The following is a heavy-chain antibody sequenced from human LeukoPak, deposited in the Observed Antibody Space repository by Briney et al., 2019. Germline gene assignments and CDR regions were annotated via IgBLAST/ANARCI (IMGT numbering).Heavy chain of an antibody. V-gene: IGHV1-69*13. J-gene: IGHJ5*02. CDR2: IIPIFGTA. CDR1: GGTLSRYA. D-gene: IGHD2-2*01. CDR3: ARDVRHRYCSSATCYRGWFDP. Sequence: GASVKVSCKTSGGTLSRYAISWVRQAPGQGLEWMGEIIPIFGTANYAQKFQGRVTITADDSTSTAYMELRSLRSEDTAVYYCARDVRHRYCSSATCYRGWFDPWGQGTLVTVSS.